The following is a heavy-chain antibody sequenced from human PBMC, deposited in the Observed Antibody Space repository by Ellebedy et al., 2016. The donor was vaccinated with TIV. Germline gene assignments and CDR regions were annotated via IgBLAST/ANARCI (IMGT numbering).Heavy chain of an antibody. D-gene: IGHD2-15*01. CDR3: TREDWWRFDP. V-gene: IGHV3-72*01. CDR1: GYY. J-gene: IGHJ5*02. CDR2: IRNKVDTYTT. Sequence: GYYMDWVRQAPGKGLEWVGRIRNKVDTYTTEYTASVKGRFSISRDDSKNSLYLQMNSLKTEDTAVYYCTREDWWRFDPWGQGTLVTVSS.